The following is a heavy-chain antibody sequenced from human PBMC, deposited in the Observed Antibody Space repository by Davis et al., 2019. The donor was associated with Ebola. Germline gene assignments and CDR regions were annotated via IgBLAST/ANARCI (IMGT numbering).Heavy chain of an antibody. Sequence: PGGSLRLSCAASGFTFSTYVMHWVRQAPGKGLEWVSDISYGGNLDYYADSVNGRFTISRDDSKNTLYLQMNSLRAEDTAVFYCAKRATVKVAGANYYNAMDVWGKGTTVTVSS. J-gene: IGHJ6*04. D-gene: IGHD6-19*01. CDR3: AKRATVKVAGANYYNAMDV. CDR2: ISYGGNLD. CDR1: GFTFSTYV. V-gene: IGHV3-30-3*02.